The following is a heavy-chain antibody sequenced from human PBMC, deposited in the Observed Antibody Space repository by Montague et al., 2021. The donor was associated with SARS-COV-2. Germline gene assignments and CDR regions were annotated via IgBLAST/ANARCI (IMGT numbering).Heavy chain of an antibody. V-gene: IGHV3-30-3*01. J-gene: IGHJ6*02. CDR2: ISYDGDNK. D-gene: IGHD1-26*01. CDR1: GFNFSSYA. CDR3: ARVRVGATDYNYYYGLDV. Sequence: SLRLSCAASGFNFSSYAMHWVRQAPGKGLEWVAVISYDGDNKHYADSVKGRVTISRDNSKNTLYLQMNSLRADDTAVYYCARVRVGATDYNYYYGLDVWGQGTTVTVSS.